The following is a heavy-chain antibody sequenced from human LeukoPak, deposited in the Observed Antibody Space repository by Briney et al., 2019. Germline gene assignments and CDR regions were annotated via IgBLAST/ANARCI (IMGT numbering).Heavy chain of an antibody. CDR1: GYTFTDYY. J-gene: IGHJ4*02. CDR3: ATITGYCSSTSCPHFDY. CDR2: VDPEDGET. V-gene: IGHV1-69-2*01. Sequence: ASVKVSCKVSGYTFTDYYMHWVQQAPGKGLEWMGLVDPEDGETIYAEKFQGRVTITADTSTDTAYMELSSLRSEDTAVYYCATITGYCSSTSCPHFDYWGQGTLVTVSS. D-gene: IGHD2-2*03.